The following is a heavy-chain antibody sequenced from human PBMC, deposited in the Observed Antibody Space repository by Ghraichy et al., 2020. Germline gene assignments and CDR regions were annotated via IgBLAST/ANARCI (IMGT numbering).Heavy chain of an antibody. Sequence: GGSLRLSCEASGFTFNTYAMSWVRLTPGKGLEWVSTISNDGVNTYYADSAKGRFSISRDDSKNTLYLQMNSLRADDTAVYYCAKAGEYSHGRFDCWGQGSLVAVSS. D-gene: IGHD5-18*01. CDR3: AKAGEYSHGRFDC. J-gene: IGHJ4*02. CDR1: GFTFNTYA. V-gene: IGHV3-23*01. CDR2: ISNDGVNT.